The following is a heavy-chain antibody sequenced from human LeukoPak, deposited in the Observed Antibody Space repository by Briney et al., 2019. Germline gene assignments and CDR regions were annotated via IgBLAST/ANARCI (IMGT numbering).Heavy chain of an antibody. Sequence: PGGSLRLSCAASGFTFSSYGMHWVRQAPGKGLEWVAFIRYGGSNKYYADSVKGRFTISRDNSKNTLYLQMNSLRAEDTAVYYCAKDHHRYCSGGSCSNFDYWGQGTLVTVSS. CDR1: GFTFSSYG. V-gene: IGHV3-30*02. J-gene: IGHJ4*02. CDR3: AKDHHRYCSGGSCSNFDY. D-gene: IGHD2-15*01. CDR2: IRYGGSNK.